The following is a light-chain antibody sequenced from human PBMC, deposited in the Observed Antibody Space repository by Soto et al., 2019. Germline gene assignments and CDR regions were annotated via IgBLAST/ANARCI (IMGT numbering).Light chain of an antibody. CDR2: DAS. CDR3: QKYDSAPRT. J-gene: IGKJ1*01. V-gene: IGKV1-27*01. Sequence: DIEMTQSPSSLSASIGDRVTITCRASQGIFNYLAWFQQKPGRAPKLLIYDASSLRAGVPSRFSGSRSGTEFTLTISSLQPEDVATYYCQKYDSAPRTFGQGTKVEL. CDR1: QGIFNY.